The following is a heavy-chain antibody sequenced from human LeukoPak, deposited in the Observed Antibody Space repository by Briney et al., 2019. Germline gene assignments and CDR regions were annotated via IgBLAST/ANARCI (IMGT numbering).Heavy chain of an antibody. V-gene: IGHV3-48*04. CDR3: ARVRVATTGRYDALNL. CDR2: ISSSNSNI. CDR1: GFTFSTSG. J-gene: IGHJ3*01. Sequence: GGSLRLSCAAAGFTFSTSGMNWVRQAPGKGLEWVSYISSSNSNINYADSVKGRFTISRDNAKNSLYLQMNSLRADDTAVYYCARVRVATTGRYDALNLWGQGTMVTVSS. D-gene: IGHD5-12*01.